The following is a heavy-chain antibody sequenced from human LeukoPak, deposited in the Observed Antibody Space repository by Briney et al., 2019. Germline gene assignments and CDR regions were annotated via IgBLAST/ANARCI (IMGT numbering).Heavy chain of an antibody. J-gene: IGHJ4*02. Sequence: GGSLRLSCAASGFTFSSYGMSWVRQAPGKGLEWVSAISGGGGSTYYADSVKGRFTISRDNSKNTLYLQMNSLRAEDTAIYYCAKESSLLRGPTVIYYFDFWGQGTLVTVSS. D-gene: IGHD3-10*01. V-gene: IGHV3-23*01. CDR1: GFTFSSYG. CDR3: AKESSLLRGPTVIYYFDF. CDR2: ISGGGGST.